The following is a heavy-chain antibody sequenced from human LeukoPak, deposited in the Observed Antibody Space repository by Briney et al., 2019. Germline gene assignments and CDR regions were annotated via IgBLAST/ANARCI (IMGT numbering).Heavy chain of an antibody. D-gene: IGHD2-15*01. V-gene: IGHV1-69*04. CDR3: ARDEGYCSGGSCYSGNNWFDP. Sequence: ASVKVSCKASGGTFSSYAISWVRQAPGQGLEWMGRIIPILGIANYAQKFQGRVTITADKSTSTAYMELSSLRSEDTAVYYCARDEGYCSGGSCYSGNNWFDPWGQGTLVTVSS. CDR1: GGTFSSYA. CDR2: IIPILGIA. J-gene: IGHJ5*02.